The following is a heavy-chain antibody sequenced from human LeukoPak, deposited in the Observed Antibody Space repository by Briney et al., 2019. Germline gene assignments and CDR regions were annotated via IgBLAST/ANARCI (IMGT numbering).Heavy chain of an antibody. Sequence: SETLSLTCAVYGGSFSGYYWSWIRQPPGKGLGWIGEINHSGSTNYNPSLKSRVTISVDTSKNQLSLELSSVTAADTAVYYCARGVAVSSSGWYNYWGQGTLVTVSS. CDR3: ARGVAVSSSGWYNY. CDR2: INHSGST. D-gene: IGHD6-19*01. CDR1: GGSFSGYY. V-gene: IGHV4-34*01. J-gene: IGHJ4*02.